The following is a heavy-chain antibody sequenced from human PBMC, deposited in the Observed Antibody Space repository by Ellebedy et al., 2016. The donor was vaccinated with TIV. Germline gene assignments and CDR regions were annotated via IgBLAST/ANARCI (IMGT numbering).Heavy chain of an antibody. CDR2: ISGSGGST. Sequence: GGSLRLSXAASGFTFRTDAMTWVRQAPGKGLEWVLAISGSGGSTYYADSVKGRFIISRDNSKNMLFLQMNSLRAEDTAVYYCAKSVGIVGAKSYWYFDLWGRGTLVTVSS. CDR1: GFTFRTDA. D-gene: IGHD1-26*01. CDR3: AKSVGIVGAKSYWYFDL. V-gene: IGHV3-23*01. J-gene: IGHJ2*01.